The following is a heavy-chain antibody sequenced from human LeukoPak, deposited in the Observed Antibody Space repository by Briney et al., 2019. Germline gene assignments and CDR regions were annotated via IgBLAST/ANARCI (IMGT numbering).Heavy chain of an antibody. J-gene: IGHJ4*02. D-gene: IGHD4-17*01. V-gene: IGHV3-53*01. CDR2: IYSVCNT. CDR1: GFPVSINS. CDR3: ATRAGESSHPYDY. Sequence: GGSLRLSCTVSGFPVSINSMSWVRQAPGKGLEWVSFIYSVCNTHYSDSVKGRFTISRESSKNTLSLQMNSLRAEHTPVYYCATRAGESSHPYDYWGQRTLVTVSS.